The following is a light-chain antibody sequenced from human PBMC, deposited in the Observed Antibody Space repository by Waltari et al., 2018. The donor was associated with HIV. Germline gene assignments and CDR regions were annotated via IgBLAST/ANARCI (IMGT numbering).Light chain of an antibody. J-gene: IGLJ2*01. CDR2: DDS. CDR3: QVWDSSTDLRV. Sequence: SYVLTQPPSVSVAPGQTARITCGGNNIGSKGVHWYQQKPSQAPVLGVYDDSDRPSGIPERFSGSSSWNTAPLTISRVEAGDEADFYCQVWDSSTDLRVFGGGTKLTVL. V-gene: IGLV3-21*02. CDR1: NIGSKG.